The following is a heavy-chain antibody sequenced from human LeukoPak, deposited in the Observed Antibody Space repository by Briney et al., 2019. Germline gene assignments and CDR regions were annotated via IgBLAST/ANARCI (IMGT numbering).Heavy chain of an antibody. Sequence: SETLSLTCAVYGGSFSDYSWTWIRQAPGEGLEWIGEINHNGGTNHNASLVSRVIMSVDTSKNQFSLKVSSVTAADTAVYYCARVAYRYSRNGWSRTGRGAYATKYYYYMDVWGKGTTVTVSS. CDR1: GGSFSDYS. D-gene: IGHD6-19*01. J-gene: IGHJ6*03. CDR3: ARVAYRYSRNGWSRTGRGAYATKYYYYMDV. V-gene: IGHV4-34*01. CDR2: INHNGGT.